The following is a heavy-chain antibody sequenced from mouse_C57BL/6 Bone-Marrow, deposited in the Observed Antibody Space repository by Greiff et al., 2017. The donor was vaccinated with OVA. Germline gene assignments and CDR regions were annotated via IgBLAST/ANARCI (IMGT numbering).Heavy chain of an antibody. CDR2: ISYDGSN. Sequence: DVKLEESGPGLVKPSQSLSLTCSVTGYSITSGYYWNWIRQFPGNKLEWMGYISYDGSNNYNPSLKNRISITRDTSKNQFFLKLNSVTTEDTATYYCARKGTGTVDDWGQGTTLTVSS. D-gene: IGHD4-1*01. CDR1: GYSITSGYY. V-gene: IGHV3-6*01. J-gene: IGHJ2*01. CDR3: ARKGTGTVDD.